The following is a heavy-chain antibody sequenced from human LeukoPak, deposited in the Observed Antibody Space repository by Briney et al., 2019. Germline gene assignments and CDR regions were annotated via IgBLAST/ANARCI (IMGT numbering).Heavy chain of an antibody. J-gene: IGHJ3*02. CDR2: INPNSGGT. D-gene: IGHD5-12*01. CDR1: GYTFTGYY. V-gene: IGHV1-2*02. Sequence: ASVKVSCKASGYTFTGYYMHWVRQAPGQGPEWLGWINPNSGGTNYAQKFQGRVTMTSDTSISTVYVELTRLRSDDTALYYCARDFYVSGSGAFDIWGQGTMVTVSS. CDR3: ARDFYVSGSGAFDI.